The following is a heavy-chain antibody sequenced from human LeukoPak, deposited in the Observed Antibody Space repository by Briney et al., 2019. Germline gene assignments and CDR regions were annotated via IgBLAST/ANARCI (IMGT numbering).Heavy chain of an antibody. CDR2: ISNSSSYI. Sequence: PGGSLRLSCAASGFTFSSYSMNWVRQAPGKGLEWVSSISNSSSYIYYADSVKGRFTISRDNAKNSLYLQMNSLRAEDTAVYYCARVPTTIAGCFDYWGQGTLVTVSS. J-gene: IGHJ4*02. CDR3: ARVPTTIAGCFDY. V-gene: IGHV3-21*01. D-gene: IGHD5-12*01. CDR1: GFTFSSYS.